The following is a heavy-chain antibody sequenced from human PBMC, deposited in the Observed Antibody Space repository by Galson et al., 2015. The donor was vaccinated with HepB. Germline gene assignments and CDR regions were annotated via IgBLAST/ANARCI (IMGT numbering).Heavy chain of an antibody. CDR1: GDSISSDDYY. J-gene: IGHJ4*02. CDR2: VYHTGRT. Sequence: TLSLTCGVSGDSISSDDYYWSWIRQPPGKSLQWMGYVYHTGRTHYNPSLKSRLTISIDKSKNSFSLNLKSVTAADTAIYFCAREMQFFPGIFDSWGQGTLVPVSS. D-gene: IGHD3-3*01. V-gene: IGHV4-30-2*01. CDR3: AREMQFFPGIFDS.